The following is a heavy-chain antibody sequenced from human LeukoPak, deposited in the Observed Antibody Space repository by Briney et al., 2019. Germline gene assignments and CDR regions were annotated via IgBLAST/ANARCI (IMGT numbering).Heavy chain of an antibody. J-gene: IGHJ4*02. V-gene: IGHV1-2*02. CDR2: MNPSNGDT. D-gene: IGHD2-15*01. CDR3: ATVRDIVVGGGPYYFDY. CDR1: GYTFIGYY. Sequence: VSVKVSCKASGYTFIGYYLHWVRQAPGQGLEWMGWMNPSNGDTNCAQKFQGRVTMTRETSITTAYMELSRLKSDDTAVYYCATVRDIVVGGGPYYFDYWGQGTLVTVSS.